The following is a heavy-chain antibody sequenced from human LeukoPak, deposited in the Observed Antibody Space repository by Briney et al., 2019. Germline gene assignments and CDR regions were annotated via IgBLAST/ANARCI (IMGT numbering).Heavy chain of an antibody. CDR1: GFTFSSYG. J-gene: IGHJ4*02. CDR3: ARDGYCSGGSCYKGRFDY. D-gene: IGHD2-15*01. Sequence: GRSLRLSCAASGFTFSSYGMHWVRQAPGKGLEWVAVISYDGSNKYYADSVKGRFTISRDNSKNTLYLQMNSLRAEDTAVYYCARDGYCSGGSCYKGRFDYWGQGTLVTVSS. V-gene: IGHV3-30*03. CDR2: ISYDGSNK.